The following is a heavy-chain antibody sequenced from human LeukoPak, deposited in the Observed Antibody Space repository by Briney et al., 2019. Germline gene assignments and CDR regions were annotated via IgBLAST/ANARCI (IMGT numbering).Heavy chain of an antibody. CDR1: RFTFRIYS. CDR3: ARDRGYFSY. CDR2: ISSSSNTI. D-gene: IGHD2-15*01. Sequence: GGSLRLSCAASRFTFRIYSMNWVRQAPGKGLEWVSYISSSSNTIYYADSVKGRFTISRDNAKNSVYLQMSSLRDEDTAVYYCARDRGYFSYWGQGTLVTVSS. J-gene: IGHJ4*02. V-gene: IGHV3-48*02.